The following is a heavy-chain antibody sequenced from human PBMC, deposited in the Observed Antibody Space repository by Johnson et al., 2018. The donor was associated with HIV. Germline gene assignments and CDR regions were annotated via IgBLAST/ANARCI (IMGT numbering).Heavy chain of an antibody. CDR2: ISYDGSNQ. V-gene: IGHV3-30*03. CDR3: ARDVPSAPYYNAFDI. CDR1: GFTFSDYY. J-gene: IGHJ3*02. Sequence: QVQLVESGGGLVKPGGSLRLSCAASGFTFSDYYMNWIRQAPGQGLEWVAVISYDGSNQYYTDSVKGRFTISRDNSKNTLYLQMNSLRTEDTSVYYCARDVPSAPYYNAFDIWGQGTMVTVSS. D-gene: IGHD1-26*01.